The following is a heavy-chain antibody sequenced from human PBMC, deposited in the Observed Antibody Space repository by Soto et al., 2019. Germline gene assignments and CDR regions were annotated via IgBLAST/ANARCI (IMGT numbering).Heavy chain of an antibody. CDR3: AKGGSGYDEYYYYMDV. V-gene: IGHV3-23*01. Sequence: EVQLLESGGGLVQPGGSLRLSCAASGFTFSSYAMSWVRQAPGKGLEWVSAIRGSGGSTYYADSVKGRFTISRDNSKNTLYLQMNSLRAEDTAVYYCAKGGSGYDEYYYYMDVWGKGTTVTVSS. CDR2: IRGSGGST. J-gene: IGHJ6*03. CDR1: GFTFSSYA. D-gene: IGHD5-12*01.